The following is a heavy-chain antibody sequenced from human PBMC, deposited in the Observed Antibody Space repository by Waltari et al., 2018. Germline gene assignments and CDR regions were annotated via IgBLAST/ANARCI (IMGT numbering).Heavy chain of an antibody. D-gene: IGHD6-13*01. J-gene: IGHJ6*02. CDR1: GYPFTGYY. V-gene: IGHV1-2*06. Sequence: QVQLVQSGAEVKKPGASVKVSCKASGYPFTGYYMHWVRQARGQGLEWMGRINPNSGGTNYAQKFQGRVTMTRDTSINTAYMELSRLRSDDTAVYYCARDLSVAAAGTYGMDVWGQGTTVTVSS. CDR2: INPNSGGT. CDR3: ARDLSVAAAGTYGMDV.